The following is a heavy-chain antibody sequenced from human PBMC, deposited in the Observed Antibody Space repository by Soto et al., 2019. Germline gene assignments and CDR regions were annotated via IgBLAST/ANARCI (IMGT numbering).Heavy chain of an antibody. D-gene: IGHD6-19*01. Sequence: QVHLVQSGAEVKKPGSSVKVSCKASGGTFSSYTISWVRQAPGQGLDWMGRIIPILGIANYAQKFQGRVTITADKSTSTAYMELSSLRSEDTAVYYCARDLAVAGTNYWGQGTLVTVSS. J-gene: IGHJ4*02. V-gene: IGHV1-69*08. CDR3: ARDLAVAGTNY. CDR1: GGTFSSYT. CDR2: IIPILGIA.